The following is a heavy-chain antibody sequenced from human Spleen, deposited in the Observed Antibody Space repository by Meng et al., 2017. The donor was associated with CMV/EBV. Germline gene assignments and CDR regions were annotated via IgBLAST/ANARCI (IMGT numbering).Heavy chain of an antibody. CDR3: ARARFLEWLFTDY. J-gene: IGHJ4*02. Sequence: GGSLRLSCEASGFTFTSHSFHWVRQAPGKGLEWVALTSYDGSTNFHADSVKGRFTVYRDNSKNMVYLQMSSLRADDSGVYYCARARFLEWLFTDYWGQGTLVTVSS. V-gene: IGHV3-30-3*01. CDR2: TSYDGSTN. D-gene: IGHD3-3*01. CDR1: GFTFTSHS.